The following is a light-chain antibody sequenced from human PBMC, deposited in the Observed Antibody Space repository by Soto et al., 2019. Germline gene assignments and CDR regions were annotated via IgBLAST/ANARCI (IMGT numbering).Light chain of an antibody. CDR3: AAWDDSLNGV. J-gene: IGLJ2*01. CDR1: SSNVGSHT. CDR2: DNN. Sequence: QSVLTQPPSASGTPGQRVTISCSGSSSNVGSHTVNWYQQVPGTAPKLLIYDNNRRPSGVRDRFSGSKSATSASLAISGLQSDDEADYYCAAWDDSLNGVFGGGTKLTVL. V-gene: IGLV1-44*01.